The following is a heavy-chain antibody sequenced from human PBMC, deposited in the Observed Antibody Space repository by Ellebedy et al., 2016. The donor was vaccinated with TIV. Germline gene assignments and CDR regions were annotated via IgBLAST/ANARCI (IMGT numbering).Heavy chain of an antibody. CDR2: IYYSGST. D-gene: IGHD3-16*01. CDR3: ATYTTRMDV. CDR1: GGSISSYY. Sequence: SETLSLXCTVSGGSISSYYWSWIRQPPGKGLEWIGYIYYSGSTNYNPSLKSRVTISVDTSKNQFSLKQSSVTAADTAVYYCATYTTRMDVWGQGTTVTVSS. V-gene: IGHV4-59*01. J-gene: IGHJ6*02.